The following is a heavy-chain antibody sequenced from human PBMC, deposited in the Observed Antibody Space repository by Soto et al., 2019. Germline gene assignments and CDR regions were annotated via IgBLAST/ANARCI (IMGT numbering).Heavy chain of an antibody. Sequence: SLRLSCAASGFTFDDYAMHWVRQAPGKGLEWVSGISWNSGSIGYADSVKGRFTISRDNAKNSLYLQMNSLRAEDTALYYCAKGYCSSTSCYPNWFDPWGQGTLVTVSS. CDR1: GFTFDDYA. CDR2: ISWNSGSI. D-gene: IGHD2-2*01. J-gene: IGHJ5*02. CDR3: AKGYCSSTSCYPNWFDP. V-gene: IGHV3-9*01.